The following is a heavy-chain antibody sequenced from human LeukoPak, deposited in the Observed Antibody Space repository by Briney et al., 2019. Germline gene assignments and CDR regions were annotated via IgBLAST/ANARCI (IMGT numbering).Heavy chain of an antibody. J-gene: IGHJ6*03. CDR2: ISSSSSYI. Sequence: GGSLRLFCAASGFTFSSYSMNWVRQAPGKGLEWVSSISSSSSYIYYADSVKGRFTISRDNAKNSLYLQMNSLRAEDTAVYYCARGGSSWSLYYYYMDVWGKGTTVTVSS. V-gene: IGHV3-21*01. D-gene: IGHD6-13*01. CDR1: GFTFSSYS. CDR3: ARGGSSWSLYYYYMDV.